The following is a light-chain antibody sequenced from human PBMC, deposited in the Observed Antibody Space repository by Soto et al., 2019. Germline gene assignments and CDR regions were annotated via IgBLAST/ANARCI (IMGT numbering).Light chain of an antibody. J-gene: IGKJ5*01. CDR1: QSVSSSY. V-gene: IGKV3D-20*02. Sequence: EIVLTQSPATLSLSPGERAILSCGASQSVSSSYLAWYQQKPGQPPRLLIYDASTRATGIPARFSGSGSGTDFTLTISSLEPEDFALYYCQQRSNWITFGQGTRLEIK. CDR2: DAS. CDR3: QQRSNWIT.